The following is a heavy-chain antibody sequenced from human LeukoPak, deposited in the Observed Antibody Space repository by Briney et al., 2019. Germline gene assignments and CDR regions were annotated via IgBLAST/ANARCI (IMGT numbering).Heavy chain of an antibody. CDR1: GGSISSSSYY. CDR3: ARLTMVQGVIITDYFDY. J-gene: IGHJ4*02. CDR2: IYYSGST. V-gene: IGHV4-39*01. D-gene: IGHD3-10*01. Sequence: SETLSLTCTVSGGSISSSSYYWCLIRQPPGKGLEWIGSIYYSGSTYYNPSLKSRVTISVDTSKNQLSLKLSSVTAADTAVYYCARLTMVQGVIITDYFDYWGQGTLVTVSS.